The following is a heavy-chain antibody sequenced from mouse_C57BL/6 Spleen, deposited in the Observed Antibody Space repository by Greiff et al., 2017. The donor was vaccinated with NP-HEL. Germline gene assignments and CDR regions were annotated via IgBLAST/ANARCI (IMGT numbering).Heavy chain of an antibody. Sequence: EVKLQESGPGLVKPSQSLSLTCSVTGYSITSGYYWNWIRQFPGNKLEWMGYISYDGSNNYNPSLKNRISITRDTSKNQFFLKLNSVTTEDTATYYCARINWDYYAMDYWGQGTSVTVSS. J-gene: IGHJ4*01. CDR1: GYSITSGYY. D-gene: IGHD4-1*02. CDR2: ISYDGSN. CDR3: ARINWDYYAMDY. V-gene: IGHV3-6*01.